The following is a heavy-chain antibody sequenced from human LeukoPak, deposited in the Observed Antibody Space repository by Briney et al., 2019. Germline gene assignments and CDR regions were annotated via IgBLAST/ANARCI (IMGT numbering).Heavy chain of an antibody. J-gene: IGHJ6*02. CDR2: IYYSGST. D-gene: IGHD1-1*01. Sequence: SETLSLTCTVSGGSISSYYWSWIRQPPGKGLEWIGYIYYSGSTNYNPSLKSRVTISVDTSKNQFSLKLSSVTAADTAVYYCARGERDYYYGMDVWGQGTTVTVSS. CDR3: ARGERDYYYGMDV. CDR1: GGSISSYY. V-gene: IGHV4-59*01.